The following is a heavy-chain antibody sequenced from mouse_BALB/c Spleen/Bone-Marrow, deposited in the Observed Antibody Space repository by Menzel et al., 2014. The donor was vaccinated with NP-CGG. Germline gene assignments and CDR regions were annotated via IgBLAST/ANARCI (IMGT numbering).Heavy chain of an antibody. CDR1: GYAFSNYL. CDR2: INPGSGDI. Sequence: QVQLKESGAALVRPGTSVKVSCKASGYAFSNYLIEWVKQRPGQGLEWIGVINPGSGDIKYNEKFKGKAALTADKSSSTAYMQLSSLTSDDSAVYFCARFIATAYAMDYWGQGTSVTVSS. D-gene: IGHD1-1*01. V-gene: IGHV1-54*01. CDR3: ARFIATAYAMDY. J-gene: IGHJ4*01.